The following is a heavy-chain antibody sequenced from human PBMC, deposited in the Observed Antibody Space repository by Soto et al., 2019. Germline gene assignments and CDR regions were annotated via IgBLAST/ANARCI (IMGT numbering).Heavy chain of an antibody. V-gene: IGHV1-58*02. CDR1: GFTFTSAA. J-gene: IGHJ6*02. Sequence: QMQLVQSGPEVKKPGTSVKVSCKTSGFTFTSAAMQWVRQTRGQRLEWIGWIVVGSGHTNYAQKFQERVTSTRDMSTSTAYMELRSLRSEDTAVYYCAAASSTSGGYYGMDVWGQGTTVTVSS. D-gene: IGHD2-2*01. CDR2: IVVGSGHT. CDR3: AAASSTSGGYYGMDV.